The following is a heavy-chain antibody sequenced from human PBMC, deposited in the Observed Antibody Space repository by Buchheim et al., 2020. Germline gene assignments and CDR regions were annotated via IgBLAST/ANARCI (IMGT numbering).Heavy chain of an antibody. CDR1: GGSISSGGYY. CDR3: ASGGGSYKYPNWFDP. D-gene: IGHD1-26*01. Sequence: QVQLQESGPGLVKPSPTLSLTCTVSGGSISSGGYYWRWIRQHPGKGLEWIGYIYYSGSTYYNPSLKSRVTISVDTSTNPFSLKLSSVTAADTAVYYCASGGGSYKYPNWFDPWGQGTL. CDR2: IYYSGST. V-gene: IGHV4-31*03. J-gene: IGHJ5*02.